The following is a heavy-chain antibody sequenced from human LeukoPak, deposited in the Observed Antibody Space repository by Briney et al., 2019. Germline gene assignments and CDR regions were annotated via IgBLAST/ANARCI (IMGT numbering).Heavy chain of an antibody. J-gene: IGHJ6*02. CDR3: ARNNGMDV. CDR2: VNRDGSET. V-gene: IGHV3-7*03. Sequence: GSLRLSCAASGFALSSHWMTWVRQVPGRGPEWVANVNRDGSETYYLDSVKGRFTISKDNAKDSLYLQMNSLRAEDTALYHCARNNGMDVWGQGTTVIVSS. CDR1: GFALSSHW.